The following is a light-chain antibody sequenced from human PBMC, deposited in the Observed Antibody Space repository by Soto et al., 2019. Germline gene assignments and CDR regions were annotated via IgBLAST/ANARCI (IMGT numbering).Light chain of an antibody. J-gene: IGKJ1*01. Sequence: DIQMTQSPPTLSASVGDRVTITCRASQSIRHYLAWYQQMPGKAPKLLIYGASTLQSGVPSRFSGSGSGTEFTLTISSLQSDVFGTRLCPQPNSYPQTFGYGT. V-gene: IGKV1-5*01. CDR2: GAS. CDR1: QSIRHY. CDR3: PQPNSYPQT.